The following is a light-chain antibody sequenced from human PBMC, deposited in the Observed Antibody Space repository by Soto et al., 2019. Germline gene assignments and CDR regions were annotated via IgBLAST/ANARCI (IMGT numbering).Light chain of an antibody. Sequence: SYELTQPPSVSVAPGNTAIITCGGNDIETKSVHWYQQKAGQAPVLVMSFDSDRPSGIPERFSGSNSGNTASLTITRAEAGDEADYYCQVWDRPTDLVFGGGTKLTVL. V-gene: IGLV3-21*01. CDR3: QVWDRPTDLV. J-gene: IGLJ2*01. CDR2: FDS. CDR1: DIETKS.